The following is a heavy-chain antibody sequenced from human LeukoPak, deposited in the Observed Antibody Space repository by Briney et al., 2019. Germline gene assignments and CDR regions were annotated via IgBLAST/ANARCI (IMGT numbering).Heavy chain of an antibody. Sequence: GGSLRLSCAASGFTLYDYAKHWVPQAPGKGLEGAFIISWDVGYTNYGDSVKGRFNISRDNSKNSLYLQMNSLRPEDTAFYYCAKGRPTDTSGYWPYFQHWGQGTLVTVSS. CDR1: GFTLYDYA. V-gene: IGHV3-43D*03. CDR3: AKGRPTDTSGYWPYFQH. CDR2: ISWDVGYT. D-gene: IGHD3-22*01. J-gene: IGHJ1*01.